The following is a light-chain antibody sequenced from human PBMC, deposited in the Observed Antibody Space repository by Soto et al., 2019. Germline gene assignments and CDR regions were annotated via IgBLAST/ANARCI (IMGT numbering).Light chain of an antibody. CDR2: DAS. CDR3: QQRSNWPIT. CDR1: QSVSSN. J-gene: IGKJ5*01. V-gene: IGKV3-11*01. Sequence: DIVMTQSPLSLPVTAGEPASISFRSSQSVSSNLAWYQQKPGQAPRLLIYDASNRATGIPARFSGSGSGTDFTLTISSLEPEDFAVYYCQQRSNWPITFGQGTRLEI.